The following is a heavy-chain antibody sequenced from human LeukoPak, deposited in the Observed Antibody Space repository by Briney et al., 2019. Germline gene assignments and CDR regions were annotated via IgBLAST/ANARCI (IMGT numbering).Heavy chain of an antibody. J-gene: IGHJ4*02. CDR2: ISAYNGNT. CDR3: ARVSVAYYDSSGYYPDY. CDR1: GYTFTSYG. D-gene: IGHD3-22*01. V-gene: IGHV1-18*01. Sequence: ASVTVSCKASGYTFTSYGISWVRQAPGQGLEWMGWISAYNGNTNYEQKLQGRVTMTTDSSTSTAYMELRSLGSDDSAVYYCARVSVAYYDSSGYYPDYWGQGTLVTVSS.